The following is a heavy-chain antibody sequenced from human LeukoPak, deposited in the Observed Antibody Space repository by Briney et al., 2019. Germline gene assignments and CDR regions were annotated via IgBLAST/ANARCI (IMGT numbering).Heavy chain of an antibody. V-gene: IGHV4-34*01. D-gene: IGHD6-13*01. CDR2: INHSGST. CDR3: ARYTMAAAYFDY. Sequence: SETLSLTCAVCGGSFSGYYWSWIRQPPGKGLEWIGEINHSGSTNYNPSLKSRVTISVDTSKNQFSLKLSSVTAADTAVYYCARYTMAAAYFDYWGQGTLVTVSS. J-gene: IGHJ4*02. CDR1: GGSFSGYY.